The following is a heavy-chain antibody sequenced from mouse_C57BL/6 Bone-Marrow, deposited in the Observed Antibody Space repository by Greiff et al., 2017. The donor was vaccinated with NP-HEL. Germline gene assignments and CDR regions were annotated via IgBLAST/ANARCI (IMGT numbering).Heavy chain of an antibody. V-gene: IGHV1-64*01. CDR1: GYTFTSYW. CDR3: ARGLRLRRNYAMDY. Sequence: QVQLQQPGAELVKPGASVKLSCKASGYTFTSYWMHWVKQRPGQGLEWIGMIHPNSGSTNYNEKFKSKATLTVDESSSTAYMQLSSLTSEDSAVYYCARGLRLRRNYAMDYWGQGTSVTVSS. D-gene: IGHD3-2*02. J-gene: IGHJ4*01. CDR2: IHPNSGST.